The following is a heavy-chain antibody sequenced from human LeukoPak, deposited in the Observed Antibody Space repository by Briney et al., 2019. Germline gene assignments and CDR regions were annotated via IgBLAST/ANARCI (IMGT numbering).Heavy chain of an antibody. D-gene: IGHD6-13*01. V-gene: IGHV3-30*02. J-gene: IGHJ3*02. Sequence: GGSLRLSCAASGVTFGSYGMNWVRQAPGQGLEWMAFVKYDVSNKYYADTVKGRFTISTDNSKNTLYLQMNSLGAQDTAGCYCAKDIEVVAPGTRYAFDILGQGTMVTVSS. CDR1: GVTFGSYG. CDR2: VKYDVSNK. CDR3: AKDIEVVAPGTRYAFDI.